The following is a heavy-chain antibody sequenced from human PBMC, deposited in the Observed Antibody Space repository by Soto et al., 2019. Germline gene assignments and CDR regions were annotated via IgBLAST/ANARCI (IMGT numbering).Heavy chain of an antibody. D-gene: IGHD3-16*02. CDR2: ISGSGGST. Sequence: GGSLRLSCAASGFTFSSYAMSWARRAPGKGLEWVSVISGSGGSTYYADSVKGRFTISRDNSKNTLYLQMNSLRAEDTAVYYCAKIVSKQPRDAFDIWGQGTMVTVSS. CDR1: GFTFSSYA. J-gene: IGHJ3*02. V-gene: IGHV3-23*01. CDR3: AKIVSKQPRDAFDI.